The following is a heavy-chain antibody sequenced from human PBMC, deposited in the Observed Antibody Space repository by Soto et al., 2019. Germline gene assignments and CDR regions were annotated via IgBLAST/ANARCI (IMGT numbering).Heavy chain of an antibody. CDR1: GGTFSSYA. Sequence: SVKVSCNASGGTFSSYAISWVRQAPGQGLEWMGGIIPIFGTANYAQKFQGRVTITADKSTSTAYMELSSLRSEDTAVYYCARDSGYSYGPDAFDIWGQGPMVTVSS. CDR3: ARDSGYSYGPDAFDI. J-gene: IGHJ3*02. CDR2: IIPIFGTA. V-gene: IGHV1-69*06. D-gene: IGHD5-18*01.